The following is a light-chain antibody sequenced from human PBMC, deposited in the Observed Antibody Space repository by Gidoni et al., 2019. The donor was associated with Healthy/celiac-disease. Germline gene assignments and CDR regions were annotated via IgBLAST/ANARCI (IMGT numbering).Light chain of an antibody. CDR3: QQYYSTPRT. CDR2: WAS. Sequence: IVMTKSPDYLAVSLGERATIHCKSIQSVLYSYNNKNYLAWYQQKPGQPPKLLIYWASPRESGVPDRFSGSGSGIDFTLTICSLQAEDVAVYYCQQYYSTPRTFGQGTKVEIK. V-gene: IGKV4-1*01. J-gene: IGKJ1*01. CDR1: QSVLYSYNNKNY.